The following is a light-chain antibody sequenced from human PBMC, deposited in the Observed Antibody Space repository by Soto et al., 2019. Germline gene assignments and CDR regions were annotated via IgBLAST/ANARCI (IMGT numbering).Light chain of an antibody. V-gene: IGKV1-5*01. Sequence: IQMTQSPSALSASVGDRVTVTCRASQSISSYLTWYQQKPGKVPKLLIYAASRLQSGVPSRFSGSGSGTEFTLTISGLQPDDFATYYCQQYHSYSWTFGQGTKVDIK. J-gene: IGKJ1*01. CDR1: QSISSY. CDR3: QQYHSYSWT. CDR2: AAS.